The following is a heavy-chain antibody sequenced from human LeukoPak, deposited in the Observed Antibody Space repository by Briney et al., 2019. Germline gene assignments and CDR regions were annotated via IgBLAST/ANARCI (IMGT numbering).Heavy chain of an antibody. D-gene: IGHD2-15*01. CDR3: ASAVVVAAVGGGFDY. CDR1: GFSLSNSN. Sequence: GGSLTLSCAASGFSLSNSNMNWVRQAPGKGLEWVSFISSSSSTIYYADSVKGRFTISRDNAKNSLYLQMNNLRAEDTAVYYCASAVVVAAVGGGFDYWGQGTLVTVSS. J-gene: IGHJ4*02. V-gene: IGHV3-48*01. CDR2: ISSSSSTI.